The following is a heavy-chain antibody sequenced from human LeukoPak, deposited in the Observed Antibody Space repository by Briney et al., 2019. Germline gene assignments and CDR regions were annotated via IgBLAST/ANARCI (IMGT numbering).Heavy chain of an antibody. CDR2: ISVYNGNT. D-gene: IGHD1-26*01. J-gene: IGHJ4*02. Sequence: ASVKVSCRASGGTFSSYAISWVRQAPGQGLEWMGWISVYNGNTNYAQNFQGRVAMTTDTSTTTAFMELRSLRSDDTAVYFCARASKGVLGASIYWGQGTLVSVSS. V-gene: IGHV1-18*01. CDR1: GGTFSSYA. CDR3: ARASKGVLGASIY.